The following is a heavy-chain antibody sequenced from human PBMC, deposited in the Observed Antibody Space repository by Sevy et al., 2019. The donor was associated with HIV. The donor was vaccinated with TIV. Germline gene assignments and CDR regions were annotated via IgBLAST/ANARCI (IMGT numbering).Heavy chain of an antibody. CDR2: IYNSWST. V-gene: IGHV4-59*01. Sequence: SETLSLTCTVSGGSISSYYWCWIRQPPGKGLEWIGYIYNSWSTNYNPSLKSRVTISVDTSKNQLFLKLSSVTAADTAVYYCARPHGGPYAFDIWGQGTMVTVSS. J-gene: IGHJ3*02. D-gene: IGHD3-3*01. CDR1: GGSISSYY. CDR3: ARPHGGPYAFDI.